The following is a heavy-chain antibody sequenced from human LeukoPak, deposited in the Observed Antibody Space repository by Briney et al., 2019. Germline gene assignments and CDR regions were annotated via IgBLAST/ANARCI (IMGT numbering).Heavy chain of an antibody. CDR3: ARAGMEWLLSQHWYFDL. CDR1: GGTFSSYA. D-gene: IGHD3-3*01. CDR2: IIPIFGTA. J-gene: IGHJ2*01. V-gene: IGHV1-69*13. Sequence: GASVKVSCKASGGTFSSYAISWVRQAPGQGLEWMGGIIPIFGTANYAQKFQGRVTITADESTSTAYMELSSLRSEDTAVYYCARAGMEWLLSQHWYFDLWGRGTLVTVSS.